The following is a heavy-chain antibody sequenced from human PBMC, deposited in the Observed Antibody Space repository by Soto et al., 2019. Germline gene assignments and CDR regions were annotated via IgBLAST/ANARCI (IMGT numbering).Heavy chain of an antibody. J-gene: IGHJ6*02. CDR2: INPNSGGT. D-gene: IGHD3-3*01. CDR1: VWTFTGYY. Sequence: ASVQVSCKASVWTFTGYYMHWVRQAPGQGREWMGWINPNSGGTNYAQKFQGWVTMTRDTSISTAYMELSRLRSDDTAVYYCARDLLANDFWGGSQPYYGMDVWGQGTTVTVSS. V-gene: IGHV1-2*04. CDR3: ARDLLANDFWGGSQPYYGMDV.